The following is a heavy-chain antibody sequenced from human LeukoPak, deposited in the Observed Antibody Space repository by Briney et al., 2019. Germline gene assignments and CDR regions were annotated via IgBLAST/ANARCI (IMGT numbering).Heavy chain of an antibody. CDR3: ARDPSSSWYSLPASYGMDV. V-gene: IGHV1-46*01. CDR1: GGTFSSYA. CDR2: INPSGGST. Sequence: GASVKVSCKASGGTFSSYAISWVRQAPGQGLEWMGIINPSGGSTSYAQKFQGRVTMTRDTSTSTVYMELSSLRSEDTAVYYCARDPSSSWYSLPASYGMDVWGQGTTVTVSS. J-gene: IGHJ6*02. D-gene: IGHD6-13*01.